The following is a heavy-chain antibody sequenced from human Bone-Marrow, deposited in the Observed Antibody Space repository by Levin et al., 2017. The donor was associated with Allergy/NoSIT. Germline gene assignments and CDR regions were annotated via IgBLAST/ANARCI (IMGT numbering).Heavy chain of an antibody. Sequence: QTGESLKISCAASGFTFRTHDMHWVRQGTGKGLEWVSTIGTAGDTYYPDSVRGRFTISRENAKNSLYLQMNGLSAGDTAVYYCARYNYEYNALDIWGQGTMVTVSS. CDR3: ARYNYEYNALDI. CDR2: IGTAGDT. CDR1: GFTFRTHD. D-gene: IGHD5-18*01. V-gene: IGHV3-13*01. J-gene: IGHJ3*02.